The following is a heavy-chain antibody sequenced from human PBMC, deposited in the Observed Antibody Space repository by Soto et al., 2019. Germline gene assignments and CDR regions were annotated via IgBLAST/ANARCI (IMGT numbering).Heavy chain of an antibody. Sequence: SETLSLTCAVYGGSFSGYYWSWIRQPPGKGLEWIGEINHSGSTNYNPSLKSRVTISVDTSKNQFSLKLSSVTAADTAVYYCARAWSRTVGYCSGGSCYSGGTRRYYYMDVWGKGTTVTVSS. CDR2: INHSGST. D-gene: IGHD2-15*01. J-gene: IGHJ6*03. CDR1: GGSFSGYY. V-gene: IGHV4-34*01. CDR3: ARAWSRTVGYCSGGSCYSGGTRRYYYMDV.